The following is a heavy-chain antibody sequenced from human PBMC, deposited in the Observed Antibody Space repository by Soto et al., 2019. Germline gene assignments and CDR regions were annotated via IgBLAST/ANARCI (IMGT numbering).Heavy chain of an antibody. CDR1: GGSISSYY. V-gene: IGHV4-59*01. CDR2: IYYSGST. CDR3: ARSAVITIFGVSPLVDY. J-gene: IGHJ4*02. Sequence: SETLSLTCTVSGGSISSYYWSWIRQPPVNGLEWIGYIYYSGSTNYNPSLKSRVTISVDTSKNQFSLKLSSVTAADTAVYYCARSAVITIFGVSPLVDYWGQGTLVTVSS. D-gene: IGHD3-3*01.